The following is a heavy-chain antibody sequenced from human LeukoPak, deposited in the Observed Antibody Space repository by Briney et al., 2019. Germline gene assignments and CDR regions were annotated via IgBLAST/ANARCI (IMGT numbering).Heavy chain of an antibody. CDR2: IYFSGST. D-gene: IGHD3-3*01. Sequence: PSETLSLTCTVPGGSIRSYYWSWIRQPPGKGLEWIGYIYFSGSTSYNPSLKSRVTISVDRSKNQFSLKLSSVAAADTAVYYCARSYDTNFDYWGQGTLVTVSS. CDR1: GGSIRSYY. J-gene: IGHJ4*02. CDR3: ARSYDTNFDY. V-gene: IGHV4-59*01.